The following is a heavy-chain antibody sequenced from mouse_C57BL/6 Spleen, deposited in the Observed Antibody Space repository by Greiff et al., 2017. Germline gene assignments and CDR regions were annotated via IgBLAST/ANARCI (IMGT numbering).Heavy chain of an antibody. CDR1: GYTFTSYW. D-gene: IGHD1-1*01. J-gene: IGHJ1*03. Sequence: VQLQQPGAELVMPGASVKLSCKASGYTFTSYWMHWVKQRPGQGLEWIGEIDPSDSYTNYNQKFKGKSTLTVDKSSSTAYMQLSSLTSEDSAVYYCARTLRSQRDWYFDVWGTGTTVTVSS. V-gene: IGHV1-69*01. CDR3: ARTLRSQRDWYFDV. CDR2: IDPSDSYT.